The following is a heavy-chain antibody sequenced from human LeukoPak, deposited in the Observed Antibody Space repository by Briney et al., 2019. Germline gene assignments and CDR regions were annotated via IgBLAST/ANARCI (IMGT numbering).Heavy chain of an antibody. CDR1: GFTFSSYA. V-gene: IGHV3-23*01. D-gene: IGHD1-14*01. J-gene: IGHJ5*02. CDR2: ISGSGDRT. CDR3: AKSGITIRLNWFDP. Sequence: GGSLRLSCAASGFTFSSYAMSWVRQAPGKGLGWVSGISGSGDRTYYANSVKGRFTISRDNSKNTLYLQMNSLRAEDTAVYYCAKSGITIRLNWFDPWGQGTLVTVSS.